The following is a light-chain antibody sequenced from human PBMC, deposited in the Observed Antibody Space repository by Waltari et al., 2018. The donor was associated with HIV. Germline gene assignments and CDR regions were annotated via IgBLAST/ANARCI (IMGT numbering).Light chain of an antibody. V-gene: IGKV1-39*01. Sequence: DIQMTQSPFSLSASVGDRVTITCRASQSVSTYLNWYQQKPGRAPKLLIYAASSFQSGVPSRFSGSGSGTDFSLTITSLQPEDFATYYCQQGYMTPYTFGQGTKLEIK. J-gene: IGKJ2*01. CDR3: QQGYMTPYT. CDR1: QSVSTY. CDR2: AAS.